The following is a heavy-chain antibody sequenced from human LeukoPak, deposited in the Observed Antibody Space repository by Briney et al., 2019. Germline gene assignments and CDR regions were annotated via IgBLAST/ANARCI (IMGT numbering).Heavy chain of an antibody. V-gene: IGHV1-69*01. Sequence: SVKVSCKASGRTFSSYAISWVRQAPGQGREWMGGIIPIFGTANYAQKFQGRVTITADESTSTAYMELSSLRSEDTAVYYCARGGRGDSGYDYWGQGTLVTVSS. CDR1: GRTFSSYA. CDR2: IIPIFGTA. J-gene: IGHJ4*02. D-gene: IGHD5-12*01. CDR3: ARGGRGDSGYDY.